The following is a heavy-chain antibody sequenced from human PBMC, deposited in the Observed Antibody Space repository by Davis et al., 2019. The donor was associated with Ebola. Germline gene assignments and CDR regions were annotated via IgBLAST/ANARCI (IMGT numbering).Heavy chain of an antibody. Sequence: GESLKISCAASGFTFSDYYVSWIRQAPGKGLEWVSYISSSGSTIYYADSVKGRFPISRDNAKNSLYLQMNSLRAEDTAVYYCARDRPLDFFFGDYYGMDVWGQGTTVTVSS. CDR3: ARDRPLDFFFGDYYGMDV. D-gene: IGHD3-16*01. V-gene: IGHV3-11*04. CDR2: ISSSGSTI. J-gene: IGHJ6*02. CDR1: GFTFSDYY.